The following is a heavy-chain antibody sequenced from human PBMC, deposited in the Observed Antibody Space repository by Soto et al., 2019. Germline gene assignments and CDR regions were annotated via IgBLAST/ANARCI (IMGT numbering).Heavy chain of an antibody. V-gene: IGHV4-39*01. J-gene: IGHJ4*02. CDR2: VYYGGSS. Sequence: PSYRLALTCSVSGETMYILIDYGSLIKQTPGRRLEWIGSVYYGGSSYYNPSLKSRVSISVDTSNSQFSLKVTSVTDATAALYCGASGADTVIARLDYWGQGVPVTVPS. CDR3: ASGADTVIARLDY. CDR1: GETMYILIDY. D-gene: IGHD5-18*01.